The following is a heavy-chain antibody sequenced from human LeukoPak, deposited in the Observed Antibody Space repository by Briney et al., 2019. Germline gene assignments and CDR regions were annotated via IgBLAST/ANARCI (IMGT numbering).Heavy chain of an antibody. Sequence: ASVKVSCKASGYTFTSYDINWVRQATGQGLEWMGWINPNSGGTNYAQKFQGRVTMTRDTSISTAYMELSRLRSDDTAVYYCARDRVQGTIFAFDIWGQGTMVTVSS. CDR1: GYTFTSYD. D-gene: IGHD3-3*02. J-gene: IGHJ3*02. CDR2: INPNSGGT. CDR3: ARDRVQGTIFAFDI. V-gene: IGHV1-2*02.